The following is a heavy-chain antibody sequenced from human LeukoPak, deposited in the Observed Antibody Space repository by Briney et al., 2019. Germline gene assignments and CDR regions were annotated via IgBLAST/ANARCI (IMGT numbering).Heavy chain of an antibody. CDR2: ISGSGGST. Sequence: GGSLRLSCAASGFTFSSYAMSWVRQAPGKGLEWVSAISGSGGSTCYADSVKGRFTISRDNSKNTLYLQMNSLRAEDTAVYYCAKGHYDFWSGPPNPWGQGTLVTVSS. D-gene: IGHD3-3*01. CDR3: AKGHYDFWSGPPNP. V-gene: IGHV3-23*01. J-gene: IGHJ5*02. CDR1: GFTFSSYA.